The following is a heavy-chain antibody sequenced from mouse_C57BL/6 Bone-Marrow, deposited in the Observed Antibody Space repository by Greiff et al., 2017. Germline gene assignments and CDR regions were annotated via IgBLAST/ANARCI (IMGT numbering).Heavy chain of an antibody. Sequence: VQGVESGAELARPGASVKLSCTASGYTFTSYGISWVQQRTGQGLEWIGEIYPGSGNTYYNEKVKGRATLTADKSSSTAYMQHRSLTSKDSAVXFFARNWSYFDYWGQGTTLTVSS. D-gene: IGHD4-1*01. CDR2: IYPGSGNT. CDR3: ARNWSYFDY. J-gene: IGHJ2*01. V-gene: IGHV1-81*01. CDR1: GYTFTSYG.